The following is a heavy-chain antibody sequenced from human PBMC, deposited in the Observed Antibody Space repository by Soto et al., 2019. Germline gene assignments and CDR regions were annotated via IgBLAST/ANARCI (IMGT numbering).Heavy chain of an antibody. CDR2: IYQGGAT. CDR1: GYSVRSGYY. Sequence: SETLSLTCGVSGYSVRSGYYWGWVRQPPGKGLEWIGSIYQGGATYYNPSLKSRVSISIDTSKNQFSLNLASVTAADTAMYYCVRDGGRSGYYYDSSGYIYFDHWSQGTLVTVSS. D-gene: IGHD3-22*01. CDR3: VRDGGRSGYYYDSSGYIYFDH. J-gene: IGHJ4*02. V-gene: IGHV4-38-2*01.